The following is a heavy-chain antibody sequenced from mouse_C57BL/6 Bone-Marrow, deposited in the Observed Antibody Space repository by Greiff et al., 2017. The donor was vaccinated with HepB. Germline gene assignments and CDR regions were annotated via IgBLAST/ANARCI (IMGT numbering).Heavy chain of an antibody. D-gene: IGHD2-3*01. CDR1: GYTFTSYW. CDR2: IDPNSGGT. V-gene: IGHV1-72*01. Sequence: QVQLQQPGAELVKPGASVKLSCKASGYTFTSYWMHWVKQRPGRGLEWMGRIDPNSGGTKYNEKFKSKATLAVDKSSSTAYMQLSSLTSEDSAVYYCARSYDGYLAWFAYWGQGTLVTVSA. CDR3: ARSYDGYLAWFAY. J-gene: IGHJ3*01.